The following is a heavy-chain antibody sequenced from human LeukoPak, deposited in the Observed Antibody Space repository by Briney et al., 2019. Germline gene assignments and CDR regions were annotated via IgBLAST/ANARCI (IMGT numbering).Heavy chain of an antibody. D-gene: IGHD6-19*01. CDR1: GGTFSRYA. CDR2: ILPIIGTA. V-gene: IGHV1-69*13. CDR3: ATSRIAVAGTGLDY. J-gene: IGHJ4*02. Sequence: SVKVSCKASGGTFSRYAISWVRQAPGQGLEWTGGILPIIGTANYAQKFQGRVTITADESTSTAYMELSSLRSEDTAVYYGATSRIAVAGTGLDYWGQGTLVTVSS.